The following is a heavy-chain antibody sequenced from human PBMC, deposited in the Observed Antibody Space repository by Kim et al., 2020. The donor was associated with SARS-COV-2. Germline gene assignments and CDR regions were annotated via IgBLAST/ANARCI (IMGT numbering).Heavy chain of an antibody. CDR2: ISTNNAAT. CDR3: ARERGGSSPDY. V-gene: IGHV1-2*02. D-gene: IGHD1-26*01. J-gene: IGHJ4*02. CDR1: GYTFSGYY. Sequence: ASVKVSCKASGYTFSGYYMHWVRQAPGQGLEWMGWISTNNAATNYAQKFQGRVTMTRDTSISTVYMELSSLTSDDTAFYYCARERGGSSPDYWGQGTLVTVSS.